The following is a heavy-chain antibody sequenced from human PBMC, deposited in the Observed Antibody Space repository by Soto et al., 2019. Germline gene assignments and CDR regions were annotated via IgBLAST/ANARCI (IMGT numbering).Heavy chain of an antibody. Sequence: AAVKVSCKASGYTFTSYGIIWVRQAPGQGLEWMGWINAGNGNTKYSQKFQGRVTITRDTSASTAYMELSSLRSEDAAVYYCARSAPPLDYWGQGTLVTVSS. CDR3: ARSAPPLDY. V-gene: IGHV1-3*01. CDR2: INAGNGNT. J-gene: IGHJ4*02. CDR1: GYTFTSYG.